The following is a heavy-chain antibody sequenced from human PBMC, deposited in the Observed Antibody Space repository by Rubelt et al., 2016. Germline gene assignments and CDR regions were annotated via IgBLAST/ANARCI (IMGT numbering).Heavy chain of an antibody. CDR2: ISDSGTST. J-gene: IGHJ4*02. CDR1: GFTFSSYA. D-gene: IGHD6-13*01. Sequence: EVQLLESGGVLVQPGGSLRLSCAASGFTFSSYAMNWVRQAPGQGLEWVSGISDSGTSTYYADSVKGRFTISRDNSKNTLYMQMNSLKGEDTAKYYCAKDIRGYSSSWSTFHYWGQGTLVTVSS. CDR3: AKDIRGYSSSWSTFHY. V-gene: IGHV3-23*01.